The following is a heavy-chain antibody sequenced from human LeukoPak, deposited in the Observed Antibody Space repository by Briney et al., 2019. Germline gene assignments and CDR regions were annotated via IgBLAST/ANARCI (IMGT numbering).Heavy chain of an antibody. CDR2: INPNSGGT. CDR1: GYTFTGYY. J-gene: IGHJ6*03. CDR3: ARGEVGYCSSTSCDYYYYKDV. V-gene: IGHV1-2*02. D-gene: IGHD2-2*01. Sequence: ASVKVSCKASGYTFTGYYMHWVRQAPGQGLEWMGWINPNSGGTNYAQKFQGRVTMTRDTSISTAYMELSRLRSDDTAVYYCARGEVGYCSSTSCDYYYYKDVWGKGTTVTVSS.